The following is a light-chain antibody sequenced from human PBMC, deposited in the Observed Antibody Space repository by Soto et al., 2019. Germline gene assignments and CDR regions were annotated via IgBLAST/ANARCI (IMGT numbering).Light chain of an antibody. CDR3: QQYVGSPGT. V-gene: IGKV3-20*01. CDR1: QILSSRN. J-gene: IGKJ2*01. Sequence: TVLTQSPGTLSLSPGERATLSCRACQILSSRNLAWYQQKPGQAPRLLIYGASNRATGIPDRFSGSGSGTDFTLTISRLEPEDFAVYYCQQYVGSPGTFGQGTKLEI. CDR2: GAS.